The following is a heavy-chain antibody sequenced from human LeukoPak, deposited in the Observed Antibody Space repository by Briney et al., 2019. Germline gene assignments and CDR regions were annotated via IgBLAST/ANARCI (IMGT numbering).Heavy chain of an antibody. Sequence: ASVKVSCKASGYTFTSYGISWVRQAPGQGLEWMGWISAYNGNTNYAQKLQGRVTKATDTSTSTAYMELRSLRSDDTAVYYCARDTSRFCSSTSCYTLNWFDPWGQGTLVTVSS. V-gene: IGHV1-18*01. J-gene: IGHJ5*02. CDR2: ISAYNGNT. CDR3: ARDTSRFCSSTSCYTLNWFDP. D-gene: IGHD2-2*02. CDR1: GYTFTSYG.